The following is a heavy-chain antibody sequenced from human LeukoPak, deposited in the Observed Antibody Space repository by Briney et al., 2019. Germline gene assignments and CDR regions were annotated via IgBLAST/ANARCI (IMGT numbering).Heavy chain of an antibody. J-gene: IGHJ4*02. Sequence: GGSLRLSCAASGFTFDDYGMSWVRQAPGKGLEWVSSINWNGGSTGYADSVKGRFTISRDNAKNSLYLQMNSLRAEDTAVYYCASEAYYDSSGQLDYWGQGTLVTVSS. CDR1: GFTFDDYG. CDR2: INWNGGST. V-gene: IGHV3-20*04. D-gene: IGHD3-22*01. CDR3: ASEAYYDSSGQLDY.